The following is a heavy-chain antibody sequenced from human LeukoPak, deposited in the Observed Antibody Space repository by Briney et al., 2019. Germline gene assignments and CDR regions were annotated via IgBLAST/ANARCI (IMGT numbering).Heavy chain of an antibody. D-gene: IGHD3-3*01. CDR3: ARDGQAIFGVVTHDAFDI. Sequence: GRSLRLSCAASGFTFSSYAMHWVRQAPGKGLEWVAVISYDGNNKYYADSVKGRFTISRDNSKNTLYLQMNSLRAEDTAVYYCARDGQAIFGVVTHDAFDIWGQGTMVTVSS. J-gene: IGHJ3*02. CDR1: GFTFSSYA. V-gene: IGHV3-30-3*01. CDR2: ISYDGNNK.